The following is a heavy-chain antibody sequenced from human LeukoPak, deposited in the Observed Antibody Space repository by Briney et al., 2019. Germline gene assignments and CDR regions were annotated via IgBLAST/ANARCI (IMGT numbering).Heavy chain of an antibody. CDR1: GGSFSGYY. D-gene: IGHD3-22*01. CDR2: INHSGST. Sequence: SETLSLTCAVYGGSFSGYYWSWIRQPPGKGLEWIGEINHSGSTNYNPSLKSRVTISVDTSKNQFSLKLSSVTAADTAVYYCARGLGPENSNGYLFDYWGQGTLVTVSS. J-gene: IGHJ4*02. V-gene: IGHV4-34*01. CDR3: ARGLGPENSNGYLFDY.